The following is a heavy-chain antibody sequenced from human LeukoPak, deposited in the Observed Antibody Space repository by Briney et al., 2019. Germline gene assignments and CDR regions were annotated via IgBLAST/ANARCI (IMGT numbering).Heavy chain of an antibody. V-gene: IGHV1-69*01. D-gene: IGHD2-2*01. CDR1: GGTFRNYP. J-gene: IGHJ4*02. CDR3: AICSSTWSGDRPDS. CDR2: ILPIFRMT. Sequence: SVKVSCKASGGTFRNYPISWVRQAPGQGLEWMGGILPIFRMTNYAEKFQGRVTITADESPTTAYLELNSLRSEDTAVYYCAICSSTWSGDRPDSWGQGSLVTVSS.